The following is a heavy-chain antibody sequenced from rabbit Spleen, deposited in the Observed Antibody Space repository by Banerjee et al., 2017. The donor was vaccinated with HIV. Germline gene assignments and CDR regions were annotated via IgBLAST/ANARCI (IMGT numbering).Heavy chain of an antibody. D-gene: IGHD4-2*01. J-gene: IGHJ4*01. CDR2: INTGSGST. CDR3: AGGISAANL. V-gene: IGHV1S47*01. Sequence: LQESGGDLVKPGGTLTLTCTVSGFDFSSNAMCWVRQAPGKGLEWIGCINTGSGSTWYASWVNGRFTISRSTSLNTVTLQMTSLTGADTATYFCAGGISAANLWGQGTLVTVS. CDR1: GFDFSSNA.